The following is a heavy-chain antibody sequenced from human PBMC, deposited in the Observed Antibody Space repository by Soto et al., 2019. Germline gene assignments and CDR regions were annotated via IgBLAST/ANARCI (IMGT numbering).Heavy chain of an antibody. J-gene: IGHJ6*02. D-gene: IGHD6-13*01. CDR1: SGSISSSSYY. CDR3: ARQKLVGDYYYGMDV. V-gene: IGHV4-39*01. CDR2: MYYSGRS. Sequence: SETLCLTCTVSSGSISSSSYYWGWIRQPPGKGLEWIGSMYYSGRSYYNPSLKSRVTIFVDTSKNQFSLKLSSVTAADTAVYYCARQKLVGDYYYGMDVWGQGTTVT.